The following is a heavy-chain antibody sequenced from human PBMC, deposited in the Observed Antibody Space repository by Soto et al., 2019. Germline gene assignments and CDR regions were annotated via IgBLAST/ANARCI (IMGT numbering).Heavy chain of an antibody. CDR1: GGSISGDYY. J-gene: IGHJ5*01. D-gene: IGHD3-22*01. CDR3: DREPYDITGNRIDF. Sequence: SETLSLTCTVSGGSISGDYYWNWIRPAPGKGLEWIGYVYHTGSTYHNPSLKSRGSISVDTSNNQFSLKLSSVTAADTAVYFCDREPYDITGNRIDFWGKGIPVTVSS. V-gene: IGHV4-30-4*01. CDR2: VYHTGST.